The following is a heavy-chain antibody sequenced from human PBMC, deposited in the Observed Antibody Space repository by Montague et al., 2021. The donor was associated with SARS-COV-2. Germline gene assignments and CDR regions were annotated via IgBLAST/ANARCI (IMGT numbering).Heavy chain of an antibody. CDR1: GASISSSNYY. V-gene: IGHV4-39*01. D-gene: IGHD3-3*01. Sequence: SETLSLTCTVSGASISSSNYYWGWIRQPPGKGLKWIATIHYSGSTYYXPSLKSRLTISVDTSKNQFSLRLSSVTAADTAVYYCARGDFGVVIIPYYYYYMGVWGKGTTVTVSS. CDR3: ARGDFGVVIIPYYYYYMGV. J-gene: IGHJ6*03. CDR2: IHYSGST.